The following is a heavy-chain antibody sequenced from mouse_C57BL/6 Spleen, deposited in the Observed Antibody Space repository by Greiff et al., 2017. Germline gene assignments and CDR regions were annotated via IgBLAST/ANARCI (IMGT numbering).Heavy chain of an antibody. Sequence: EVKLMESVGDLVKPGGSLKLSCAASGFTFSSYGMSWVRQTPDKRLEWVATISSGGSYTYYPDSVKGRFTISRDNAKNTLYLQMSSLKSEDTAMYYCARAPQDYFDYWGQGTTLTVSS. CDR1: GFTFSSYG. CDR2: ISSGGSYT. V-gene: IGHV5-6*01. J-gene: IGHJ2*01. CDR3: ARAPQDYFDY.